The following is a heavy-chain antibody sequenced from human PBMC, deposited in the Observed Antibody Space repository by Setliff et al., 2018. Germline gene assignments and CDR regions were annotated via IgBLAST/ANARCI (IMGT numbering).Heavy chain of an antibody. D-gene: IGHD3-10*01. J-gene: IGHJ4*02. V-gene: IGHV1-18*01. CDR1: GYTFKTYG. Sequence: ASVKVSCKASGYTFKTYGFTWVRQAPGQGLEWMGWISPYNGNTNSAQKFQGRVTMTTDTSTSTAYMELKSLRYDDTALYYCNSRITVLRGVTVLWGQGTLVT. CDR3: NSRITVLRGVTVL. CDR2: ISPYNGNT.